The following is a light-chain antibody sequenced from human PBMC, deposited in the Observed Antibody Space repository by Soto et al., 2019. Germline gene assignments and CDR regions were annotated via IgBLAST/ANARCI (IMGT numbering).Light chain of an antibody. CDR3: QQYESYPMT. CDR1: QSISSW. CDR2: KAS. V-gene: IGKV1-5*03. Sequence: DSQTTQYPSTLSASVGDRVTITCRASQSISSWLAWYQQKPGKAPKLLISKASTLQSGVPPRFSGSGSGTEFTLTISILQPDDFATYYCQQYESYPMTFGGGTKVDIK. J-gene: IGKJ4*01.